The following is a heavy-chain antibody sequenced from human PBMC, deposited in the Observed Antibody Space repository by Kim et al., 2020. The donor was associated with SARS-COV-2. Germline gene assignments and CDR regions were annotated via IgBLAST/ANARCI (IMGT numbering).Heavy chain of an antibody. J-gene: IGHJ3*02. CDR1: GGSISSSNW. Sequence: SETLSLTCAVSGGSISSSNWWSWVRQPPGKGLEWIGEIYHSGSTNYNPSLKRRVTISVDKSKNQFSLKLSSVTAADTAVCYCARERVGYSSGWADAFDIWGQGTMVTVSS. V-gene: IGHV4-4*02. CDR3: ARERVGYSSGWADAFDI. CDR2: IYHSGST. D-gene: IGHD6-19*01.